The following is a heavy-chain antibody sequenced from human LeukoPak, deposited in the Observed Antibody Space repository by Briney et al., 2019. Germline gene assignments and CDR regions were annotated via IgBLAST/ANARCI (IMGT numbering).Heavy chain of an antibody. CDR1: GFTFSSYS. Sequence: PGGSLRLSCAASGFTFSSYSMNWVRQAPGKGLEWVSSISSSSSYIYYADSVKGRFTISRDNAKNSLYLQMNSLRAEDTAVYYCAACLTGYPYYYYYYMDVWGKGTTVTVSS. CDR2: ISSSSSYI. V-gene: IGHV3-21*01. CDR3: AACLTGYPYYYYYYMDV. J-gene: IGHJ6*03. D-gene: IGHD3-9*01.